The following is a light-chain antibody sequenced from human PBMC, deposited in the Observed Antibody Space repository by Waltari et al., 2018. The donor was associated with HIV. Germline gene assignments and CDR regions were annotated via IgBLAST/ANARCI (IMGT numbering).Light chain of an antibody. CDR3: SSYAGAYTYV. Sequence: QSALTQPRPVSVSPVQSITISYTRTSRAVGGYKYLSWYQKHPGKSPKLIIYNVKTRHSGVPDRFSGSKSGNTAALTISGLQADDEADYYCSSYAGAYTYVFGSGTKVTVL. CDR1: SRAVGGYKY. J-gene: IGLJ1*01. CDR2: NVK. V-gene: IGLV2-11*01.